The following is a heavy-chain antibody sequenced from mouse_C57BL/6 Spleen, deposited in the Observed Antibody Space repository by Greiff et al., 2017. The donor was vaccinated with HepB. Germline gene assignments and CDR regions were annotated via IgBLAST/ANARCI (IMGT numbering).Heavy chain of an antibody. J-gene: IGHJ3*01. CDR1: GYTFTSYW. V-gene: IGHV1-7*01. D-gene: IGHD2-4*01. Sequence: QVQLQQPGAELVRPGSSVKLSCKASGYTFTSYWMHWVKQRPGQGLEWIGYINPSSGYTKYNQKFKDKATLTADKSSSTAYMQLSSLTYEDSAVYYCARSDYDYGFAYWGQGTLVTVSA. CDR3: ARSDYDYGFAY. CDR2: INPSSGYT.